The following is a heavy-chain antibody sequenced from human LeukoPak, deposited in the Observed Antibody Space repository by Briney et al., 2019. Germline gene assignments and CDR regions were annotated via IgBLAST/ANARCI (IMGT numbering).Heavy chain of an antibody. Sequence: QPGGSLRLSFAASGFTFSSYAMSWVRQAPGKGLEWVSAISGSGGSTYYADSVKGRFTISRDNSKNTLYLQMNSLRAEDTAVYYCAKPPDGSTWYFDLWGRGTLVTVSS. CDR1: GFTFSSYA. D-gene: IGHD1-14*01. J-gene: IGHJ2*01. CDR3: AKPPDGSTWYFDL. CDR2: ISGSGGST. V-gene: IGHV3-23*01.